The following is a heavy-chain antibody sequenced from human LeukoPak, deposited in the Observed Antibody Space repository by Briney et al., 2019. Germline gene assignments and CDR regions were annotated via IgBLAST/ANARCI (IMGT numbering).Heavy chain of an antibody. J-gene: IGHJ4*02. CDR2: IYSGGST. CDR3: ARGGYDSSGYYFDY. CDR1: GFIVSSNY. D-gene: IGHD3-22*01. V-gene: IGHV3-53*01. Sequence: GGSLRLSCAASGFIVSSNYMSWVRQAPGKGLEWASVIYSGGSTYYADSVKGRFTISRDNSKNTLYLQMNSLRVEDTAVYYCARGGYDSSGYYFDYWGQGTLVTVSS.